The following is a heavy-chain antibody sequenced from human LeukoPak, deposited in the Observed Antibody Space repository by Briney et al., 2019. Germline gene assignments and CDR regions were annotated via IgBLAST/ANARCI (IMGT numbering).Heavy chain of an antibody. V-gene: IGHV1-3*01. CDR3: ARSGGRWYFDY. D-gene: IGHD1-26*01. CDR2: INAGNGNT. J-gene: IGHJ4*02. Sequence: ASVKVSCMASGYTFTSYAMHWVRQAPGQRLEWMGWINAGNGNTKYSQKFQGRVTITRDTSASTAYMELSSLRSEDTAVYYCARSGGRWYFDYWGQGTLVTVSS. CDR1: GYTFTSYA.